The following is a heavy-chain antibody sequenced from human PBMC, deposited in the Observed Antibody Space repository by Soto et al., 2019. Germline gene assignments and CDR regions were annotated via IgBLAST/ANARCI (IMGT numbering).Heavy chain of an antibody. CDR3: ARGYCSSTSCYSRIKNTFYMDV. Sequence: PSQTLSLTCAISGDSVSSNSAAWNWIRQSPSRGLEWLGRTYYRSKWYNDYAVSVKSRITINPDTSKNQFSLQLNSVTPEDTAVYYCARGYCSSTSCYSRIKNTFYMDVWGKGTTVTVSS. CDR2: TYYRSKWYN. V-gene: IGHV6-1*01. J-gene: IGHJ6*03. D-gene: IGHD2-2*01. CDR1: GDSVSSNSAA.